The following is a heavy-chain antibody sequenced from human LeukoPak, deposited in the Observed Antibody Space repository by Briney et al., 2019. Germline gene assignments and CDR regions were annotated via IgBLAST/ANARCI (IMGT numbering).Heavy chain of an antibody. CDR3: ARDVGADYYDSSGYYDY. J-gene: IGHJ4*02. CDR1: GFTFSSYW. Sequence: GGSLRLSCAASGFTFSSYWMSWVRQAPGKGLEWVANIKQDGSEKYYVDSVKGRFTISRDNAKNSLYLRMNSLRAEDTAVYYCARDVGADYYDSSGYYDYWGQGTLITVSS. D-gene: IGHD3-22*01. CDR2: IKQDGSEK. V-gene: IGHV3-7*01.